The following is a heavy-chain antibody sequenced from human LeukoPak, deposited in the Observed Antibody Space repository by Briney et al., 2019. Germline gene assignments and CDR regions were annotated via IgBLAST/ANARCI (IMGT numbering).Heavy chain of an antibody. CDR3: AREVVRFDY. CDR2: INADTGKP. CDR1: GYTFTGYY. J-gene: IGHJ4*02. Sequence: GASVKVSCKASGYTFTGYYMHWVRQAPGQGLEWLGWINADTGKPTYAQDFTGRFVFSLGKSVSTTYLQISSLKAEDTAVYYCAREVVRFDYWGQGTLVAVSS. V-gene: IGHV7-4-1*02. D-gene: IGHD6-6*01.